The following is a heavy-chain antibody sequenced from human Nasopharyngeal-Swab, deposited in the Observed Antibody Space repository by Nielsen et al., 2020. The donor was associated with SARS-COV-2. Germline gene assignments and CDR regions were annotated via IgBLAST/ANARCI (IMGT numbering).Heavy chain of an antibody. CDR2: INPGGGSA. D-gene: IGHD2-15*01. V-gene: IGHV1-46*01. CDR1: VYTFTRYY. CDR3: ARGGDPREAVAATDCFDP. Sequence: ASVKVSCKASVYTFTRYYIHWVRQAPGQGLEWMGIINPGGGSARYSQNFQGRVTMTRDTSTSTVYMELSSLRSEDTAVYYCARGGDPREAVAATDCFDPWGQGTLVTVSS. J-gene: IGHJ5*02.